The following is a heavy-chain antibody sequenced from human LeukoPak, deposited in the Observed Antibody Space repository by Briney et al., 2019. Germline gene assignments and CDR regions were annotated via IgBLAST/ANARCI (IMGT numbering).Heavy chain of an antibody. V-gene: IGHV3-15*01. CDR2: IKTKTDGGTT. CDR1: GFTFSSAW. CDR3: TTRPNPVGY. D-gene: IGHD1-26*01. J-gene: IGHJ4*02. Sequence: GGSLRLSCAASGFTFSSAWMSWVRQAPGKGLEWVGRIKTKTDGGTTDYAAPVKGRFTISRDDSKDTLYLQMNSLTTEDTAVYYCTTRPNPVGYWGQGTLVTVSS.